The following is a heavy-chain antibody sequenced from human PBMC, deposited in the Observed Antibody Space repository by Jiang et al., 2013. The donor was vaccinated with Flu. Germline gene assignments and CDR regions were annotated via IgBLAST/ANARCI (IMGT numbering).Heavy chain of an antibody. D-gene: IGHD6-6*01. V-gene: IGHV3-74*01. J-gene: IGHJ4*02. Sequence: LVQPGGSRETLLCSLWIHLHKLLDALGPPSSREGLMWVSRINSDETTTNYADSVKGRFTISRDNAKNTVSLQMNSLRAEDTAMYYCVREYSSSSGRTFDYWGQGTLVTVSS. CDR1: IHLHKLL. CDR3: VREYSSSSGRTFDY. CDR2: INSDETTT.